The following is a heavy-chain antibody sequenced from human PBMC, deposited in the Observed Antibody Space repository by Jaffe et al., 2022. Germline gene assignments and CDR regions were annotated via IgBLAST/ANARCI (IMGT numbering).Heavy chain of an antibody. D-gene: IGHD2-2*01. V-gene: IGHV3-23*01. CDR3: AKPSLGDTVGVPISEFDH. Sequence: EVHLLESGGDLVLPGGSLRLSCKVSGFTFTSYAVAWVRQAPGKGLDWVSTMSPDGGTIYYADSVKGRFTISRDNSKNTLYLEMNSLRVEDTALYYCAKPSLGDTVGVPISEFDHWGQGTLVTVSS. CDR1: GFTFTSYA. J-gene: IGHJ4*02. CDR2: MSPDGGTI.